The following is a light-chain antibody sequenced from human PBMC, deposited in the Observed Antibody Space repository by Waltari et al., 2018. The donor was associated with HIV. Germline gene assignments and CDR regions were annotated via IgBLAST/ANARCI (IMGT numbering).Light chain of an antibody. CDR3: SSYAGSNNWV. J-gene: IGLJ3*02. V-gene: IGLV2-8*01. Sequence: QSALTQPPSASGSPAPSVTISCTGTSSNVCCYKYVSWYQQDPGKAPKVMIFEVSNRPSGGPDRFSGSRSGNTASLTVSGLQAEDEADYYCSSYAGSNNWVFGGGTNLTVL. CDR2: EVS. CDR1: SSNVCCYKY.